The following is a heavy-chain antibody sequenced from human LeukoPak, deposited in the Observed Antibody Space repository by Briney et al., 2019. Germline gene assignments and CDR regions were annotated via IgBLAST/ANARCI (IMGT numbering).Heavy chain of an antibody. J-gene: IGHJ4*02. CDR2: IYYSGST. Sequence: PSETLSLTCTVSGGSISSSSYYWGWIRQPPGKGLEWIGSIYYSGSTYYNPSLKSRVTISVDTSKNQFSLKLSSVTAADTAVYYCARGPMRSGSYSWGQGTLVTVSS. D-gene: IGHD3-10*01. V-gene: IGHV4-39*01. CDR3: ARGPMRSGSYS. CDR1: GGSISSSSYY.